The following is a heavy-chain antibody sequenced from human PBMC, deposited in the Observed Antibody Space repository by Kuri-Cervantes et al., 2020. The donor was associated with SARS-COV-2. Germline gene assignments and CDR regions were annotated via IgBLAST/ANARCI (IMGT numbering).Heavy chain of an antibody. Sequence: ASVNVSCKASGYTLTSYYMHWVRQAPGQGLEWMGIINPSGGSTSYAQKFQGRVTMTTDTSTTTAYMELRSLRPDDTAVFYCARDTRHYDFWSGYPYFDYWGQGTLVTVSS. J-gene: IGHJ4*02. V-gene: IGHV1-46*01. CDR1: GYTLTSYY. CDR3: ARDTRHYDFWSGYPYFDY. D-gene: IGHD3-3*01. CDR2: INPSGGST.